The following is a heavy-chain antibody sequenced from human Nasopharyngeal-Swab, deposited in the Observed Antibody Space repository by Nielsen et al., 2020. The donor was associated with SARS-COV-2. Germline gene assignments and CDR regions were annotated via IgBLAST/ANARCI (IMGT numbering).Heavy chain of an antibody. V-gene: IGHV4-4*07. D-gene: IGHD3-3*01. Sequence: SETLSLTCTVSGGSISSYYWSWIRQPAGKGLEWIGRIYTSGSTNYNPSLKSRVTMSVDTSKNQFSLKLSSVTAADTAVYYCARGSRFTIFGVVPDYYYDMDVWGQGTTVTVSS. CDR1: GGSISSYY. CDR3: ARGSRFTIFGVVPDYYYDMDV. CDR2: IYTSGST. J-gene: IGHJ6*02.